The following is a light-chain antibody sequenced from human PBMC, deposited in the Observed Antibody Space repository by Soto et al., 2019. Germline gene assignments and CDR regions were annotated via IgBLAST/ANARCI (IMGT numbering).Light chain of an antibody. CDR2: DVS. CDR3: CSYAGSSDV. V-gene: IGLV2-11*01. J-gene: IGLJ1*01. Sequence: QSGLAQPGSVCGSPGQSVTISCTGTSRDFGGYNYVSWYQQHPGKAPKLMIYDVSRRPSGVPDRFSGSKSFNTASLTISGPQAEDEPDYYCCSYAGSSDVIGTGTRSPS. CDR1: SRDFGGYNY.